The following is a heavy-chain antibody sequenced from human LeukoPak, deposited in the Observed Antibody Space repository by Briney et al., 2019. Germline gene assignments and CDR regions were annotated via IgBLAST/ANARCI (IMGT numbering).Heavy chain of an antibody. CDR1: GYTFTTYG. Sequence: ASVKVSCKASGYTFTTYGINWVRQAPGQGLEWMGWINANTGNPTYAQGFTGRFVFSVDTSVSTAYLQISSLKAEDTAVYYCAREVMIGAFDIWGQGTMVTVSS. V-gene: IGHV7-4-1*02. J-gene: IGHJ3*02. CDR3: AREVMIGAFDI. CDR2: INANTGNP. D-gene: IGHD3-22*01.